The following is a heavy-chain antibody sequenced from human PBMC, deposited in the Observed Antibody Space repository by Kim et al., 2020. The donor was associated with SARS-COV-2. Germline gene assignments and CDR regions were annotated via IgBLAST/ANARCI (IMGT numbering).Heavy chain of an antibody. CDR3: ARDWGTDYYYGMDV. V-gene: IGHV3-21*01. J-gene: IGHJ6*02. CDR2: ISSSSSYI. CDR1: GFTFSSYS. Sequence: GGSLRLSCAASGFTFSSYSMNWVRQAPGKGLEWVSSISSSSSYIYYADSVKGRFTISRDNAKNSLYLQMNSLRAEDTAVYYCARDWGTDYYYGMDVWGQGTTGTVSS. D-gene: IGHD1-1*01.